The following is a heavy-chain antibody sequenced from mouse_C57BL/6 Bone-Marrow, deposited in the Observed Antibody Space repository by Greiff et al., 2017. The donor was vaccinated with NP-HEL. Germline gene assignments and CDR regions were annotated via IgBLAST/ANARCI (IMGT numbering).Heavy chain of an antibody. J-gene: IGHJ3*01. CDR1: GFTFSSYA. CDR2: ISDGGSYT. V-gene: IGHV5-4*03. D-gene: IGHD1-1*01. CDR3: ARGDYGSSCSWFAY. Sequence: EVMLVESGGGLVKPGGSLKLSCAASGFTFSSYAMSWVRQTPEKRLEWVATISDGGSYTYYPDNVKGRFTISRDNAKNNLYLQRSHLKSEDTAMYYCARGDYGSSCSWFAYWGQGTLVTVSA.